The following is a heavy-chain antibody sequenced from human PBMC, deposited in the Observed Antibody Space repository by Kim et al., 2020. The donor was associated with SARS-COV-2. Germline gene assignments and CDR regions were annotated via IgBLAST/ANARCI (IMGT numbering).Heavy chain of an antibody. J-gene: IGHJ4*02. CDR1: GFSFNTHT. CDR2: ISNDGRNT. Sequence: GGSLRLSCAASGFSFNTHTLHWVRQAPGKGLEWVALISNDGRNTYYTDSVKGRFTVSRDIVNNTLHLQMNSLRPEDTALYFCARDEFAMVTYDYWGQGAL. D-gene: IGHD5-18*01. V-gene: IGHV3-30*14. CDR3: ARDEFAMVTYDY.